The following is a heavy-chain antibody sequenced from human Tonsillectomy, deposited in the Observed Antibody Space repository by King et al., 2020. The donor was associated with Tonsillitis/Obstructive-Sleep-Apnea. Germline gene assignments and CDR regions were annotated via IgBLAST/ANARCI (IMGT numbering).Heavy chain of an antibody. CDR3: ARGVPAAMEGYYYYYMDV. D-gene: IGHD2-2*01. CDR1: GGSFSGYY. J-gene: IGHJ6*03. CDR2: INHSGST. Sequence: VQLQQWGAGLLKPSETLSLTCAVYGGSFSGYYWNWIRQPPGKGLEWIGEINHSGSTNYNPSLKSLVTISVDTSKNQFSLKLNSVTAADTAVYYCARGVPAAMEGYYYYYMDVWGKGTPVTVSS. V-gene: IGHV4-34*01.